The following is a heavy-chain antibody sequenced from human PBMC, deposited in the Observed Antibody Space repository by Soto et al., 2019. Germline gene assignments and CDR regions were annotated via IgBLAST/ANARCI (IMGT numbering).Heavy chain of an antibody. J-gene: IGHJ4*02. V-gene: IGHV4-34*01. D-gene: IGHD2-21*02. CDR3: GRKKFTALFAY. CDR1: GGSFSGYY. Sequence: PSETLSLTCAVYGGSFSGYYWTWIRQPPGTGLEWIGEINHSGSTNYNPSLKSRVTISVDTSKNQFSLKLTSVTAADTAVYYCGRKKFTALFAYWGKEPLVTVS. CDR2: INHSGST.